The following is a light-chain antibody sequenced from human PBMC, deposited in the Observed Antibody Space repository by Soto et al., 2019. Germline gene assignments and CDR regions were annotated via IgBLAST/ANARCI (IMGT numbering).Light chain of an antibody. CDR2: AAS. Sequence: IVLTQSPGTLSLSPGERATLSCRASQSVSSIYLAWYQQKPGQAPRLLIYAASNRATGVPDRFSGGGPGKDFSLTISRLEPEDVAVYYCQQYGDSPLYTFGQGTKVDIK. CDR3: QQYGDSPLYT. J-gene: IGKJ2*01. V-gene: IGKV3-20*01. CDR1: QSVSSIY.